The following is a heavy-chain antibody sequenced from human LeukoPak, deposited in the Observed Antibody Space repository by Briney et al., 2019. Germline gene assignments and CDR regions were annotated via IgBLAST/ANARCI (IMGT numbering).Heavy chain of an antibody. CDR2: INPGGSSI. CDR3: ARSNQADDY. V-gene: IGHV3-74*01. D-gene: IGHD1-14*01. J-gene: IGHJ4*02. Sequence: GGSLRLSCAASGFTFSSYWMHWVRQVPGKGLVWVARINPGGSSITCADSVKGRFTISRDSAKNTLYLQMDSLRAEDTGVYYCARSNQADDYWGQGTLVTVSS. CDR1: GFTFSSYW.